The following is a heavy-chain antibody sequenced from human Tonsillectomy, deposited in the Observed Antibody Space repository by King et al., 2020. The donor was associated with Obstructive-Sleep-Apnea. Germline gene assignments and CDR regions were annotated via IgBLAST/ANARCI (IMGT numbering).Heavy chain of an antibody. D-gene: IGHD3-9*01. V-gene: IGHV1-46*03. J-gene: IGHJ6*02. CDR1: GYTFTSYY. Sequence: QLVQSGAEVKKPGASVKVSCKASGYTFTSYYMHWVRQAPGQGLEWMGRINPSGGSTSYAQKFQGGVTMTRDTSTSTAYMELSSLRSEDTAEYYCARGGAYYDILTGYYHYYGMDVWGQGTTVTVSS. CDR2: INPSGGST. CDR3: ARGGAYYDILTGYYHYYGMDV.